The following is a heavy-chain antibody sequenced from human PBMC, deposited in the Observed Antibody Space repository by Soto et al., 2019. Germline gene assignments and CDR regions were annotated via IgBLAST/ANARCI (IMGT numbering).Heavy chain of an antibody. D-gene: IGHD1-26*01. CDR3: AREVGAMDFDY. CDR1: GFTFSSDW. J-gene: IGHJ4*02. Sequence: EVQLVEPGGGVVQPGGSLRLSCAASGFTFSSDWMSWVRQAPGKGLEWVANIKQDGSEKYYVDSVKGRVTISRDNAKNSLYLQMNSLRAEDPAVYYCAREVGAMDFDYWGQGTLVTVSS. V-gene: IGHV3-7*01. CDR2: IKQDGSEK.